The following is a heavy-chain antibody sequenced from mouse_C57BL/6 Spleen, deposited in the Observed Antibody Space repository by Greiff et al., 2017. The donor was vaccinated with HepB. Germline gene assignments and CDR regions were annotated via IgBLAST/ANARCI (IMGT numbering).Heavy chain of an antibody. Sequence: EVHLVESGGGLVKPGGSLKLSCAASGFTFSDYGMHWVRQAPEKGLEWVAYISSGSSTIYYADTVKGRFTISRDNAKNTLFLQMTSLRSEDTAMYYCAREVTGTGDYWGQGTTLTVSS. D-gene: IGHD4-1*01. CDR1: GFTFSDYG. J-gene: IGHJ2*01. V-gene: IGHV5-17*01. CDR3: AREVTGTGDY. CDR2: ISSGSSTI.